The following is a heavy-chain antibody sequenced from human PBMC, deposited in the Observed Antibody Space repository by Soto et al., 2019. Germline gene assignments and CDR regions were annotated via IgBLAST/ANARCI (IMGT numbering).Heavy chain of an antibody. CDR2: LSYLGTT. V-gene: IGHV4-39*01. CDR1: NDSIRSGTYY. J-gene: IGHJ5*02. CDR3: ATGRSDSGWFDP. Sequence: SETLSLTCTVSNDSIRSGTYYWAWIRPPPGRGLEGMGRLSYLGTTDYNPSLKSRVTISKDASKNQFSLKLTPVTAADTAVYYCATGRSDSGWFDPWGQGTLVTVSS. D-gene: IGHD6-19*01.